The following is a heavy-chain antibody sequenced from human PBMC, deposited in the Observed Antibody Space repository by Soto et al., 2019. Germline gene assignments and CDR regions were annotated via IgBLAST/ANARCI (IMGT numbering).Heavy chain of an antibody. CDR3: AKGSYSSRWTFDY. V-gene: IGHV3-23*01. J-gene: IGHJ4*02. CDR2: ISGSGGSR. Sequence: EVQLLESGGGLVQPGGSLRLSCAASGFTFSSYAMSWVRQAPGKGLEWVSAISGSGGSRYYADSVKGRFTISRANSKNTLYMQMNSLRVEDTAVYSCAKGSYSSRWTFDYWGQGTLVTVSS. D-gene: IGHD6-13*01. CDR1: GFTFSSYA.